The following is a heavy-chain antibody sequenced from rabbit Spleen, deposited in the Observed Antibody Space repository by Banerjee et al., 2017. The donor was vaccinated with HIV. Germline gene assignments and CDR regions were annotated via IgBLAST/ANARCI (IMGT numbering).Heavy chain of an antibody. CDR2: IDTGSSGFT. V-gene: IGHV1S40*01. J-gene: IGHJ6*01. CDR1: GVSFSSSSY. Sequence: QSLEESGGDLVKPGASLTLTCTASGVSFSSSSYMCWVRQAPGKGLEWIACIDTGSSGFTYYATWAKGRFTCPKTSSTTVTLQMTRLTAADTATYFCARDTSSSFSSYGMDLWGQGTLVTVS. D-gene: IGHD1-1*01. CDR3: ARDTSSSFSSYGMDL.